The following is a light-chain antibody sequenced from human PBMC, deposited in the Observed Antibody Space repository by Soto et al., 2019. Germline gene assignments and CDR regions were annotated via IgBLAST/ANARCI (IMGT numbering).Light chain of an antibody. V-gene: IGKV1-6*02. CDR2: AAS. Sequence: IEMTQSPATLHVGVGDIVNVSCRAGQGISSYLAWYQQKPGKAPNLLIYAASSLRSGVPSRFSGSGSGTHFTLTFLRLQAEASATNFCLQDYTFPSTFGQGTKVDIK. CDR3: LQDYTFPST. J-gene: IGKJ1*01. CDR1: QGISSY.